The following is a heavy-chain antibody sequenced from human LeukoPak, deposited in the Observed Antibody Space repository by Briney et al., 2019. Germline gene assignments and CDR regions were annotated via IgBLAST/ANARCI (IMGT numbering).Heavy chain of an antibody. V-gene: IGHV1-24*01. J-gene: IGHJ4*02. CDR1: GYTLTELS. CDR3: ATPPGAAAGKVVDY. CDR2: FDPEDGET. D-gene: IGHD6-13*01. Sequence: ASVKVSCKVSGYTLTELSMHWVRQAPGKGLEWMGGFDPEDGETIYAQKFQGRVTMTEDTSTDTAYMELSSLRSEDTAVYYCATPPGAAAGKVVDYWGQGTLVTVSS.